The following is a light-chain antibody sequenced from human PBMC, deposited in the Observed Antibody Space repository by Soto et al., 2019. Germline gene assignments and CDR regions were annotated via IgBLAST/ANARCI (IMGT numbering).Light chain of an antibody. J-gene: IGLJ2*01. Sequence: QSALTQPASVSGSPGQSITISCTGTTSNIGSYILVSWYQQHPGKAPKLLIYEASTRPSGVSNRFSGSKSGNTASLTISGLQAEDEADYYCCSDAGSSTYVFGGGTKVTVL. CDR3: CSDAGSSTYV. CDR1: TSNIGSYIL. CDR2: EAS. V-gene: IGLV2-23*01.